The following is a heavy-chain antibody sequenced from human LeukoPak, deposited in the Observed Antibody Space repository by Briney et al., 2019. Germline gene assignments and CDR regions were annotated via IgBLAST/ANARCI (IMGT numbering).Heavy chain of an antibody. CDR2: INHSGST. CDR1: GGSFSGYY. CDR3: ARKRGKIDY. V-gene: IGHV4-34*01. J-gene: IGHJ4*02. Sequence: PPETLSLTCAVYGGSFSGYYWSWIRQPPGKGLEWIGEINHSGSTNYNPSLKSRVTISVDTSKNQFSLKLSSVTAADTAVYDFARKRGKIDYWGQGTLVTVSS.